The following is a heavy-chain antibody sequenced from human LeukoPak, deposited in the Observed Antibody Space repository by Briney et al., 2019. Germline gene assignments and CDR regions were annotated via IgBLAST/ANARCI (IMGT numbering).Heavy chain of an antibody. CDR2: IYHSGST. CDR1: GGSISSGGYY. D-gene: IGHD1-26*01. J-gene: IGHJ3*02. V-gene: IGHV4-30-2*01. Sequence: PSETLSLTCTVSGGSISSGGYYWSWIRQPPGKGLEWIGYIYHSGSTYYNPSLKSRVTISVDRSKNQFSLKLSSVTAADTAVYYCAGGGATGHAFDIWGQGTMVTVSS. CDR3: AGGGATGHAFDI.